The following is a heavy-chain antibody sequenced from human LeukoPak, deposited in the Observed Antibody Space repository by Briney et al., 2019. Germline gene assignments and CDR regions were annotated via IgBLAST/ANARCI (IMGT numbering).Heavy chain of an antibody. J-gene: IGHJ4*02. CDR2: ISYDGTHV. CDR3: ARDPTVGAPDYLDY. Sequence: PGRSLRLSCAASGFTFSTYPMHWVRQAPGKGLEWVAVISYDGTHVIYPDSVKGRFTISRDDSKNTLYLQTNTLRPEDTAVYYCARDPTVGAPDYLDYWGQGTLVTVSS. CDR1: GFTFSTYP. D-gene: IGHD1-26*01. V-gene: IGHV3-30*04.